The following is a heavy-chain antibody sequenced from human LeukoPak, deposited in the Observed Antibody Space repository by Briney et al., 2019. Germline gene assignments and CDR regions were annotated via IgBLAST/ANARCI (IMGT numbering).Heavy chain of an antibody. J-gene: IGHJ5*02. CDR3: ARDAEGYSSSWYYWFDH. CDR1: GDRVSSNSAA. CDR2: TYYRSKWHN. Sequence: SQTLSLTCAISGDRVSSNSAAWNWIRQSPSRGLEWLGRTYYRSKWHNDYAVSVKSRITINPDTSRNQFSLQLNSVTPEDTAVYYCARDAEGYSSSWYYWFDHWGQGTLVTVSS. V-gene: IGHV6-1*01. D-gene: IGHD6-13*01.